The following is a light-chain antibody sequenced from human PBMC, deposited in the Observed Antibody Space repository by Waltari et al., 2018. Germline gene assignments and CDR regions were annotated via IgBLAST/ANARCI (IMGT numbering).Light chain of an antibody. V-gene: IGLV1-40*01. CDR1: SSNIGAGYA. J-gene: IGLJ2*01. CDR3: QSYDSSLSGSV. Sequence: QSVLTQPPSVSGAPGPRVSISCTGRSSNIGAGYAGHWYQQLPGTAPNLLIYGDSNRPSGVPDRFSGSKSGTSASLAITGLQAEDEADYYCQSYDSSLSGSVFGGGTKLTVL. CDR2: GDS.